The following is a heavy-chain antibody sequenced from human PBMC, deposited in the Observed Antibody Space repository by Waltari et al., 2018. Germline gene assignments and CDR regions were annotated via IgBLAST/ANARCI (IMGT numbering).Heavy chain of an antibody. CDR2: IDAGDSET. D-gene: IGHD1-26*01. CDR1: GYSFTSYW. V-gene: IGHV5-51*03. J-gene: IGHJ4*02. Sequence: EVQLVQSGAEVKKPGESLKISCKGSGYSFTSYWIGWVRQMPGKGLEWMGIIDAGDSETRYSPSVQGQGTNSADKSSSTAYRQWSSLKASDTAMYYCARVDIVGATGFDYWGQGTLVTVSS. CDR3: ARVDIVGATGFDY.